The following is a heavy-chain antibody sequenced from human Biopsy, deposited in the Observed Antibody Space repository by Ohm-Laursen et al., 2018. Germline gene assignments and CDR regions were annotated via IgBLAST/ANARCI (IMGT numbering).Heavy chain of an antibody. Sequence: GASVKVSCKASGYAFIGSYIHWVRQAPGQGLEWMGWINAYNGDTDYAQKLQGRVSITTDTSTTTTYMELRSLRSDDTAVYYCARDLTRQPRRGAFDIWGQGTLVTVSS. CDR3: ARDLTRQPRRGAFDI. CDR1: GYAFIGSY. CDR2: INAYNGDT. J-gene: IGHJ3*02. D-gene: IGHD1-14*01. V-gene: IGHV1-18*04.